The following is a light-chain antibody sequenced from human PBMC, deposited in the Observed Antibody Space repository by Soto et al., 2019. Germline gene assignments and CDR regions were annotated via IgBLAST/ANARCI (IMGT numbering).Light chain of an antibody. CDR3: QQTFNTPRT. CDR2: GAS. J-gene: IGKJ1*01. Sequence: DVQMTQSPASLSASVRDRVTITCRASQSIGTYLNWYQQKPGKAPKILIFGASTLQTGVPPRFSGSGSGTDFTLSITSLQPEDSASYYCQQTFNTPRTFGRGTKVEIK. V-gene: IGKV1-39*01. CDR1: QSIGTY.